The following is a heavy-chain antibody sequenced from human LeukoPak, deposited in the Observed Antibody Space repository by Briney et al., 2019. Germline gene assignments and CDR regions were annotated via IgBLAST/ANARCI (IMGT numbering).Heavy chain of an antibody. CDR1: GYSISSGYY. CDR3: ARDLFPITIFGVVSEDDAFDT. D-gene: IGHD3-3*01. CDR2: IYHSGST. V-gene: IGHV4-38-2*02. J-gene: IGHJ3*02. Sequence: SETLSLTCAVSGYSISSGYYWGWIRQPPGKGLEWIGSIYHSGSTYYNPSLKSRVTISVDTSKNQFSLKLSSVTAADTAVYYCARDLFPITIFGVVSEDDAFDTWGQGTMVTVSS.